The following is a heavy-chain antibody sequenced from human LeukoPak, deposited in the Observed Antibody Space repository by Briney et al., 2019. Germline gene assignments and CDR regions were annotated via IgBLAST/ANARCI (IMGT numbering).Heavy chain of an antibody. J-gene: IGHJ4*02. CDR1: GFTFSSYS. CDR2: ISSSSSYI. V-gene: IGHV3-21*01. Sequence: PGGSLRLSCAASGFTFSSYSMNWVRQAPGKGLEWVSSISSSSSYIYYADSVKGRFTISRDNAKNSLYLQMNSLRAEDTAVYYCARCYSGYDKIVDYWGQGTLVTVSS. CDR3: ARCYSGYDKIVDY. D-gene: IGHD5-12*01.